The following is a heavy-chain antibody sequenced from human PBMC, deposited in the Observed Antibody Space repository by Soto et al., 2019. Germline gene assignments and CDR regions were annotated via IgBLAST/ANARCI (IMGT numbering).Heavy chain of an antibody. CDR3: ARGGAYSSSWYVDY. V-gene: IGHV1-8*01. CDR2: MSPNSGKT. Sequence: ASVQVSCKASGYTFTTFDINWVRQATGQGLEWMGWMSPNSGKTGYAQKFQGRVTMTRDTSITTAYMELRSLRSDDTAVYYCARGGAYSSSWYVDYWGQGTLVTVSS. J-gene: IGHJ4*02. CDR1: GYTFTTFD. D-gene: IGHD6-13*01.